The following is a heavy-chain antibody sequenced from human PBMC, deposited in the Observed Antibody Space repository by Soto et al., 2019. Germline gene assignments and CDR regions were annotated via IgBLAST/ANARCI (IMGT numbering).Heavy chain of an antibody. CDR1: GYTFTAYA. V-gene: IGHV1-3*01. J-gene: IGHJ4*02. CDR2: INAGNGDT. D-gene: IGHD2-2*01. Sequence: ASVKVSCKASGYTFTAYALHWVRQAPGHRLEWMGWINAGNGDTKYSHKFQDRVTIYRDTSASTVYMEMSSLRSEDTTVYYCVRDVSSSIDCWGKGNPVTVSS. CDR3: VRDVSSSIDC.